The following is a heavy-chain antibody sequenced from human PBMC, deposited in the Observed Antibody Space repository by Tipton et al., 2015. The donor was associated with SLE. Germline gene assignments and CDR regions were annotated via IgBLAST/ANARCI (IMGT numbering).Heavy chain of an antibody. Sequence: SLRLSCAASGFTFSSYAMSWVRQAPGKGLEWVSAISGSGGSTYYADSVKGRFTISRDNSKNTLYLQMNSLRAEDTAVHYCAKDIKGLLWFGELFGYWGQGTLVTVPS. CDR1: GFTFSSYA. CDR3: AKDIKGLLWFGELFGY. J-gene: IGHJ4*02. CDR2: ISGSGGST. V-gene: IGHV3-23*01. D-gene: IGHD3-10*01.